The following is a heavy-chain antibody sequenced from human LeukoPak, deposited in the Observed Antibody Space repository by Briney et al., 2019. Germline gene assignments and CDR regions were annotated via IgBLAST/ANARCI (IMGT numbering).Heavy chain of an antibody. Sequence: PGGSLGLSCAASGFTFSSYWMYWVRQAPGKGLVWVSYFNGDDSGTNHADSVQGRFTISRDNAKNTLYLQMNSLRAEDTAVYYCARLRRDYYFDYWGQGTLVTVSS. J-gene: IGHJ4*02. D-gene: IGHD3-3*01. CDR3: ARLRRDYYFDY. V-gene: IGHV3-74*01. CDR1: GFTFSSYW. CDR2: FNGDDSGT.